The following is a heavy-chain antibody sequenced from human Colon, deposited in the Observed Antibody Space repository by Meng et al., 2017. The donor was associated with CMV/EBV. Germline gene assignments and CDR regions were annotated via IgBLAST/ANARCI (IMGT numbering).Heavy chain of an antibody. CDR1: GFTFSNYG. Sequence: GGSLRLSCAASGFTFSNYGMHWVRQAPGKGLEWVAMISSGGGSIYYADSVRGRFTISRDNAKDSLYLQMTSLTAEDTAVYYCARAGYYDGSGPDYWGQGTLVTVSS. J-gene: IGHJ4*02. D-gene: IGHD3-22*01. V-gene: IGHV3-21*01. CDR2: ISSGGGSI. CDR3: ARAGYYDGSGPDY.